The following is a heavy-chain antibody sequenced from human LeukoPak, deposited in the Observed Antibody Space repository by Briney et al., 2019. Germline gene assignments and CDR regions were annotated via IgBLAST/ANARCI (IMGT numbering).Heavy chain of an antibody. CDR3: ARAYSRSYSHFDD. J-gene: IGHJ4*02. D-gene: IGHD1-26*01. CDR2: IYTSGST. CDR1: RGSISGYY. Sequence: SETLSLTCTVSRGSISGYYWSWIRQPPGKGLEWIGYIYTSGSTNYNPSLKSRVTISVDTSKNQFSLRLSSVTAADTAMYFCARAYSRSYSHFDDWGQGTLVTVSS. V-gene: IGHV4-4*09.